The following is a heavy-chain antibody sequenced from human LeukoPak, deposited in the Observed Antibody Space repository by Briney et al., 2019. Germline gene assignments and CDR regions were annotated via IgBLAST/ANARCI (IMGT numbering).Heavy chain of an antibody. CDR3: ARDRGVGATGRYFDY. CDR2: ISSSSSHI. J-gene: IGHJ4*02. D-gene: IGHD1-26*01. CDR1: GFTFSSYS. V-gene: IGHV3-21*01. Sequence: PGGSLRLSCAASGFTFSSYSMNWVRQAPGKGLEWVSSISSSSSHIYYADSVKGRFTISRDNAKNSLYLQMNSLRAEDTAVYYCARDRGVGATGRYFDYWGQGTLVTVSS.